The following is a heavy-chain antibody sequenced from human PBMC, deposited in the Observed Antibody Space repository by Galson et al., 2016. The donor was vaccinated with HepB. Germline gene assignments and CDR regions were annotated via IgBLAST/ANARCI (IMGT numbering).Heavy chain of an antibody. Sequence: SLRLSCAASGFTFSHHSMSWIRQAPAKGLEWVSYINNTGTFTNYGDSVKGRFPISRDNAKNSLYLQINTLRAEDTAVYYCARGGGSSWYSDWYFDLWGRGTLVTVSS. CDR1: GFTFSHHS. CDR3: ARGGGSSWYSDWYFDL. J-gene: IGHJ2*01. D-gene: IGHD6-13*01. V-gene: IGHV3-11*06. CDR2: INNTGTFT.